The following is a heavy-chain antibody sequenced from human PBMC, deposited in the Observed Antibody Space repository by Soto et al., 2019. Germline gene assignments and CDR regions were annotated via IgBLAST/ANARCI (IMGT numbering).Heavy chain of an antibody. Sequence: PGESLKISCNGSGYDFSTYWIGWGRQMPGKGLEWMGIIYPPDSDTRYSPSFQGQVTMSVDKSISTAYLQWSSLKASDTAMYYCARQGGGDGYRYFSGYYFAMDVWGQGTTVTVSS. D-gene: IGHD5-18*01. V-gene: IGHV5-51*01. CDR1: GYDFSTYW. J-gene: IGHJ6*02. CDR3: ARQGGGDGYRYFSGYYFAMDV. CDR2: IYPPDSDT.